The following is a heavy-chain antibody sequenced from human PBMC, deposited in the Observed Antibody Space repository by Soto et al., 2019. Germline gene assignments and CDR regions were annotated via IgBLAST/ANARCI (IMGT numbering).Heavy chain of an antibody. D-gene: IGHD4-17*01. CDR2: VYATGTS. V-gene: IGHV4-4*07. J-gene: IGHJ5*02. CDR1: GGSMSNFY. Sequence: SETLSLTCSVSGGSMSNFYWSWIRKTAGKGLEWMGRVYATGTSYYNPSLRSRIAMSVDISKKTFSLRLRSVTAADTGVYYCSRDGSKTLRDCFDPWGQGILVTVSS. CDR3: SRDGSKTLRDCFDP.